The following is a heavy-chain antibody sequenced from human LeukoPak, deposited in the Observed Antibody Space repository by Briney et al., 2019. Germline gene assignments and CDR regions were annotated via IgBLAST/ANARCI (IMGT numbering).Heavy chain of an antibody. Sequence: GGSLRLSCAASGFTFSSYSMNWVRQAPGKGLEWVSSTSSSSSYIYYADSVKGRFTISRDNAKNSLYLQMNSLRAEDTALYYCAKVWNDAFDIWGQGTMVTVSS. CDR1: GFTFSSYS. V-gene: IGHV3-21*04. CDR3: AKVWNDAFDI. D-gene: IGHD3-3*01. CDR2: TSSSSSYI. J-gene: IGHJ3*02.